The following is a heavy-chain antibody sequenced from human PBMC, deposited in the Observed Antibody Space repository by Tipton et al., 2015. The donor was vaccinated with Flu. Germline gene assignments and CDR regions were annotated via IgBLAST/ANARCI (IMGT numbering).Heavy chain of an antibody. CDR3: ARDDYDVLTGNEFDC. CDR1: GGSISSDY. Sequence: TLSLTCTVPGGSISSDYWSWIRQPPGKGLEWIGCLYYSGSTNYNPSLKSRVTISVDTSKNQFSLKLSSVTAADTAVYYCARDDYDVLTGNEFDCWGQGTLVTVSS. J-gene: IGHJ4*02. D-gene: IGHD3-9*01. CDR2: LYYSGST. V-gene: IGHV4-59*01.